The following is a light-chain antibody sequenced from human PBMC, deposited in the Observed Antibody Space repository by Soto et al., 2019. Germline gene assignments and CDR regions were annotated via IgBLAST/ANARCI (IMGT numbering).Light chain of an antibody. CDR1: QSLLKANGYSY. V-gene: IGKV2-28*01. Sequence: EIVGTQWPLCLRLSGLETASISCRPSQSLLKANGYSYFHWFLQKPGESPQLLIYLGYNRARGVADRFSGSGSGTDFTLKISRVEAEYVGVYYRMQSLEPRTFGQGTKVEIK. CDR2: LGY. J-gene: IGKJ1*01. CDR3: MQSLEPRT.